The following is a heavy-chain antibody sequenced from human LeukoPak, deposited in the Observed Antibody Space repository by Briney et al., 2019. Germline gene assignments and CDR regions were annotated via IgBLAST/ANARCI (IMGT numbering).Heavy chain of an antibody. Sequence: TPSQTLSLTCAVSGGSISSGGYSWSWIRQPPGKGLEWIGYIYHSGSTNYNPSLKSRVTISVDTSKNQFSLKLSSVTAADTAVYHCARAAHGNYYYGMDVWGQGTTVTVSS. CDR2: IYHSGST. D-gene: IGHD6-25*01. CDR3: ARAAHGNYYYGMDV. CDR1: GGSISSGGYS. V-gene: IGHV4-30-2*05. J-gene: IGHJ6*02.